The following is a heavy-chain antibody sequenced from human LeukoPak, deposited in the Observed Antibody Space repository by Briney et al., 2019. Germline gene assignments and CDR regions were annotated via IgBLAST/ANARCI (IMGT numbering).Heavy chain of an antibody. CDR2: IYHSGST. Sequence: SETLSLTCTVSGYSISSGYYWGWIRQPPGKGLEWIGSIYHSGSTYYNPSLKSRVTISVDTSKNQFSLKLSSVTASDTAVYSCAREHGTGSLSGSGAWDYWGQGTLVTVSS. CDR3: AREHGTGSLSGSGAWDY. J-gene: IGHJ4*02. V-gene: IGHV4-38-2*02. CDR1: GYSISSGYY. D-gene: IGHD1-26*01.